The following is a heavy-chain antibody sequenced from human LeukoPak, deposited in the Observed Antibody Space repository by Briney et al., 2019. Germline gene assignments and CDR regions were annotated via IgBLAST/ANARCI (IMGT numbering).Heavy chain of an antibody. J-gene: IGHJ4*02. CDR1: GGSISSGYYY. V-gene: IGHV4-61*09. D-gene: IGHD3-10*01. Sequence: PSGTLSLTCSVSGGSISSGYYYWTWIRQPAGKGLEYIGHIYASGSTNYNPSLKSRVTISIDTSKNQFSLKLTSMTAADTAVYYCARDSGGGSGSYYRYFDYWGQGTLVTVSS. CDR3: ARDSGGGSGSYYRYFDY. CDR2: IYASGST.